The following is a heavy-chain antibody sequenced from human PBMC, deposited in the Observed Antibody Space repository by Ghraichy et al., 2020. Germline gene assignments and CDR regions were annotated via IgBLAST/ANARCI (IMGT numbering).Heavy chain of an antibody. CDR3: ARGDYDYVWGSYRI. Sequence: ASVKVSCEGSGYTFTSYDINWVRQATGQGLEWMGWMNPKSGNTGYAQKFQGRVTMTRNTSISTAYMELSSLRSEDTAVYYCARGDYDYVWGSYRIWGQGTLVTVSS. V-gene: IGHV1-8*01. CDR1: GYTFTSYD. J-gene: IGHJ4*02. CDR2: MNPKSGNT. D-gene: IGHD3-16*02.